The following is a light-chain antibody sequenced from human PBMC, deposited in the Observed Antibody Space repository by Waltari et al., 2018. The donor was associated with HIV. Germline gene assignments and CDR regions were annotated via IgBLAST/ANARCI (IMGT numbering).Light chain of an antibody. Sequence: QSVLTQPPSVSAAPGQSVTIPCFAGSSNIGNNSLSWYQQLPGKPPKLLIYDNNKRPSGIPDRFSGSKSGTSATLGITGVQTADEADYYCGTWDNTLIAFWMFGGGTKLTVL. CDR3: GTWDNTLIAFWM. V-gene: IGLV1-51*01. J-gene: IGLJ3*02. CDR1: SSNIGNNS. CDR2: DNN.